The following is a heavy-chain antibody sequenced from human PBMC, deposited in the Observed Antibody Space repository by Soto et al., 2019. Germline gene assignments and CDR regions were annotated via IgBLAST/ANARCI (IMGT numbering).Heavy chain of an antibody. Sequence: SESLSLTCTVSGGSGSSSSDYWSWIRQPPGKALEWIGYIYYSGSTNYNPSLKSRVTISVDTSKNHFSLKLSSVTAADTAVYYCARGGSSLKFDYRGQGTLVTVSS. D-gene: IGHD6-13*01. CDR1: GGSGSSSSDY. CDR3: ARGGSSLKFDY. CDR2: IYYSGST. V-gene: IGHV4-61*01. J-gene: IGHJ4*02.